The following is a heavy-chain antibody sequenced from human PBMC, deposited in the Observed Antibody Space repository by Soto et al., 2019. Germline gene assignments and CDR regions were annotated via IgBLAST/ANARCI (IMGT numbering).Heavy chain of an antibody. CDR2: ISGSGGST. CDR1: GFTFSIYA. CDR3: ARLTLGWYFEL. J-gene: IGHJ2*01. V-gene: IGHV3-23*01. D-gene: IGHD3-16*01. Sequence: EVQLLESGGGLVQPGGSLRLSCAASGFTFSIYAMNWVRQAPGKGLEWVSVISGSGGSTYYADSGKGRFTCSRDNSKTALYVQMSSLSAEYTALYYCARLTLGWYFELWGLGTLVTVSS.